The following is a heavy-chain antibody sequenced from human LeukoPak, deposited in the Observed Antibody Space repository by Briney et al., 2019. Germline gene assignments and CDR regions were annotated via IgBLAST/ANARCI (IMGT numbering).Heavy chain of an antibody. Sequence: PGGSLRLSCAASGFTFSSYSMNWVRQAPGKGLEWVSYISSSSSTIYYADSVKGRFTISRDNAKNSLYLQMNSLRAEDTAVYYCARDRDFWSGDLYYYYYGMDVWGQGTTVTVSS. V-gene: IGHV3-48*04. CDR1: GFTFSSYS. D-gene: IGHD3-3*01. J-gene: IGHJ6*02. CDR3: ARDRDFWSGDLYYYYYGMDV. CDR2: ISSSSSTI.